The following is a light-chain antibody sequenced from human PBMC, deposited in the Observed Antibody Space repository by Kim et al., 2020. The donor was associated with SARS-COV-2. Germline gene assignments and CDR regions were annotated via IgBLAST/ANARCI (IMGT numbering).Light chain of an antibody. V-gene: IGKV3-15*01. Sequence: VPRGERATLSCRASQSVSSNLAWYQHKPGQAPWLLIYGSSSRATGVPARFSGSGSGTEFTLTISSLHSEDFAVYYCQRYNNWPFTFGPGTKVDIK. CDR2: GSS. J-gene: IGKJ3*01. CDR3: QRYNNWPFT. CDR1: QSVSSN.